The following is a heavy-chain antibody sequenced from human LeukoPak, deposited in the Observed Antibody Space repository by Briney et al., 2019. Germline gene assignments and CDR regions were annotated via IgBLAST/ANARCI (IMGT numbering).Heavy chain of an antibody. V-gene: IGHV4-39*01. CDR2: IYYTRST. J-gene: IGHJ4*02. D-gene: IGHD4-17*01. CDR1: GGSISSSSYY. CDR3: ARGRLDYGDYPSPFDY. Sequence: PSETLSLTCTVSGGSISSSSYYWGWIRQPPGKGLEWIGSIYYTRSTYYNPSLKSRVTISVDTSKNQFSLKLTSVTAADTAVYYCARGRLDYGDYPSPFDYWGQGTLVTVSS.